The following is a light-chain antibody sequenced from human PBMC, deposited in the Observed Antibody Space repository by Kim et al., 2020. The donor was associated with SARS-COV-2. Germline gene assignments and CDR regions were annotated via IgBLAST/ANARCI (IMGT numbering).Light chain of an antibody. CDR2: GKN. CDR3: NSRDSNDNVV. V-gene: IGLV3-19*01. CDR1: SPRSYY. J-gene: IGLJ2*01. Sequence: SSELTQDPAVSVALGQTVRITCQGDSPRSYYATWYQQKPGQAPILVIYGKNNRPSGIPDRFSGSSSGNTASLTITGIQAGDEADYYCNSRDSNDNVVFGG.